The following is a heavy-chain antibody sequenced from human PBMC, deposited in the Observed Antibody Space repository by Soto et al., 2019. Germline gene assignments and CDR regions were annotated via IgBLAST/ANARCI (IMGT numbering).Heavy chain of an antibody. CDR2: IWYDGSYK. J-gene: IGHJ4*02. CDR3: ARARYYDSSGYYSAFDY. Sequence: GGSLRLSCAASGFTFSTYVMHWVRQAPGKGLEWVSVIWYDGSYKFYADSVKGRFTISRDNSKNTLYLQMNSLRAEDTAVYYCARARYYDSSGYYSAFDYWGQGTLVTVSS. D-gene: IGHD3-22*01. CDR1: GFTFSTYV. V-gene: IGHV3-33*01.